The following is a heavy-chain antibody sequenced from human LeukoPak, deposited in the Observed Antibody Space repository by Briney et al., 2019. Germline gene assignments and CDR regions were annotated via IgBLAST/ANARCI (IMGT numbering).Heavy chain of an antibody. CDR3: ARGHHDYGDYRTIDY. CDR2: INHSGST. CDR1: GGSFSGYY. J-gene: IGHJ4*02. D-gene: IGHD4-17*01. Sequence: SETLSLTCAVYGGSFSGYYWSWIRQPPGKGLEWIGEINHSGSTNYNPSLKSRVTISVDTSKNQFSLKLSSVTAADTAVYYCARGHHDYGDYRTIDYWGQGTLVTVSS. V-gene: IGHV4-34*01.